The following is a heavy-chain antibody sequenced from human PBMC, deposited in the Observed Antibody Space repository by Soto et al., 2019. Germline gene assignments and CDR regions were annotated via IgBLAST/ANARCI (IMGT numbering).Heavy chain of an antibody. V-gene: IGHV4-39*01. CDR3: ARHSLALRKNNWFDP. D-gene: IGHD3-3*02. Sequence: KPSETLSLTCTVSGDSIISSDFYWGWVRQPPGKGLEWIGSIFYLGSSYYNPSLKSRVTMSVDTSKNQFSLRLRSVTAADTALYFCARHSLALRKNNWFDPWGQGSMVTVS. J-gene: IGHJ5*02. CDR1: GDSIISSDFY. CDR2: IFYLGSS.